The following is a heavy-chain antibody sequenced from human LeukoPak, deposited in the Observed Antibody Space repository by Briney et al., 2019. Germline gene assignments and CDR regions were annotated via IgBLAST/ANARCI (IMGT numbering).Heavy chain of an antibody. Sequence: GGSLRLSCAASGITFSDSTIHWVRQASGKGLEWVGRIRNKTYSYATAYGASLKGRFTISRDDSRNTAYLQMNSPKTEDTALYFCTRLAATGTGAFDIWGQGTMVTVSS. D-gene: IGHD6-13*01. V-gene: IGHV3-73*01. J-gene: IGHJ3*02. CDR3: TRLAATGTGAFDI. CDR1: GITFSDST. CDR2: IRNKTYSYAT.